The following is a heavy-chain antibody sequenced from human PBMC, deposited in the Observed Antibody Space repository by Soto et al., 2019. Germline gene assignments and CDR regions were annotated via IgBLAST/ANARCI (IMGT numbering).Heavy chain of an antibody. CDR1: GGSISSGGYY. D-gene: IGHD6-19*01. J-gene: IGHJ6*02. V-gene: IGHV4-31*03. CDR2: IYYSGSN. Sequence: QVQLQESGPGLVKPSQTLSLTCTVSGGSISSGGYYWSWIRQHPGQGLEGIGYIYYSGSNYYNPSLKSRVTISVDTSKSQFSLKLSSVTAADTAVYYCARDFTDSSGPTLGMGVWGQGTTVTVSS. CDR3: ARDFTDSSGPTLGMGV.